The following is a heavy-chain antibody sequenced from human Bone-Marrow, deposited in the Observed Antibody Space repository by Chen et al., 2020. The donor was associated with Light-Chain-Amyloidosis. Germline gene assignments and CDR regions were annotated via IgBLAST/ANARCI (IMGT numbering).Heavy chain of an antibody. CDR1: GFTFSNYA. V-gene: IGHV3-30*01. Sequence: QVQLVESGGGVVQPGRSLRLSCAASGFTFSNYATHWVRQAPGKGLEWVALISHDGSDKYYADSVWGRFTISRDNSKNTLYLQMNSLRREDTAVYYCARDQGSGYYGGGYFHHWGQGTLVTVSS. CDR2: ISHDGSDK. D-gene: IGHD3-22*01. CDR3: ARDQGSGYYGGGYFHH. J-gene: IGHJ1*01.